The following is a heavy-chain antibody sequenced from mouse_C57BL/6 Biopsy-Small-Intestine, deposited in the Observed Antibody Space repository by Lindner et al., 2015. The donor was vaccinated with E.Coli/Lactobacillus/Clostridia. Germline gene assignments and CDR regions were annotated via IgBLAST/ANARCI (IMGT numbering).Heavy chain of an antibody. J-gene: IGHJ1*03. V-gene: IGHV3-1*01. CDR3: AREGYYGSSYVGYFDV. D-gene: IGHD1-1*01. CDR2: ISYSGST. Sequence: QLQRSGPGMVKPSQSLSLTCTVTGYSITSGYDWHWIRHFPGNKLEWMGYISYSGSTNYNPSLKSRISITHDTSKNHFFLKLNSVTTEDTATYYCAREGYYGSSYVGYFDVWGTGTTVTVSS. CDR1: GYSITSGYD.